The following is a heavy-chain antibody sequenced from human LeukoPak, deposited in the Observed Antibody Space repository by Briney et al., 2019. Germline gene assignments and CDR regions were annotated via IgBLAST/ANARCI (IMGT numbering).Heavy chain of an antibody. CDR3: AREWGNSVLPSDY. J-gene: IGHJ4*02. V-gene: IGHV3-74*01. Sequence: GGSLRLSCAASGFTFSNYWMNWVRQGPGIGLVWVSRINGDGSRTDYADSVKGRFTISRDNAKNTLDLQMNSLRAEDTAVYYCAREWGNSVLPSDYWSQGTLVTVSP. D-gene: IGHD3-16*01. CDR1: GFTFSNYW. CDR2: INGDGSRT.